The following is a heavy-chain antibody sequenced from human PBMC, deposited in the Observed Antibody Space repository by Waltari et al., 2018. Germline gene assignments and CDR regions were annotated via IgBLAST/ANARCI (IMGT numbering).Heavy chain of an antibody. CDR2: IYYSGST. Sequence: QLQLQESGPGLVKPSETLSLTCTVSGGSISSSSYYWGLIRQPPGKGLEWIGSIYYSGSTYYNPSLKSRVTISVDTSKNQLSLKLSSVTAADTAVYYCARGRGCGDYCYYYYMDVWGKGTTVTISS. V-gene: IGHV4-39*07. J-gene: IGHJ6*03. CDR1: GGSISSSSYY. D-gene: IGHD4-17*01. CDR3: ARGRGCGDYCYYYYMDV.